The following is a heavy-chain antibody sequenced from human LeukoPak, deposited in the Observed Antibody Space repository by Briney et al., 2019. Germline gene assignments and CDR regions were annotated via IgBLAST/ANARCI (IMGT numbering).Heavy chain of an antibody. CDR2: ISSSSSTI. D-gene: IGHD1-26*01. CDR1: GFIFNKHA. V-gene: IGHV3-48*01. J-gene: IGHJ4*02. Sequence: QTGGSLRLSCAASGFIFNKHAMSWVRQAPGKGLEWVSYISSSSSTIYYADSVKGRFTISRDNAKNSLYLQMDSLRAEDTAMYYCARKVSGSPGGFDYWGQGTLVTVSS. CDR3: ARKVSGSPGGFDY.